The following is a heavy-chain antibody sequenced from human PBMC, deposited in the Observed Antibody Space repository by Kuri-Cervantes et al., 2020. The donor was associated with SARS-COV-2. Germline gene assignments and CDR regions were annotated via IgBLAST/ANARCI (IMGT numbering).Heavy chain of an antibody. J-gene: IGHJ6*03. CDR2: VHHSGST. Sequence: ESLKISCAVYGGSFNDYFWGWIRQPPGKGLEWIGEVHHSGSTNYNPSFKSRVTMSVDTSKNQFSLKLSSVTAADTAVYYCAREGPIYYYYYYMDVWGKGTTVT. CDR1: GGSFNDYF. V-gene: IGHV4-34*01. CDR3: AREGPIYYYYYYMDV.